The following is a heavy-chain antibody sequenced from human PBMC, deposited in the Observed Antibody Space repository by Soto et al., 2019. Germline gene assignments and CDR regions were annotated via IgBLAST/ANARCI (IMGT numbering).Heavy chain of an antibody. CDR2: IYYSGST. V-gene: IGHV4-39*01. CDR3: ASSDFWSGYYHYFDY. J-gene: IGHJ4*02. CDR1: GASISSSSYY. D-gene: IGHD3-3*01. Sequence: SETLSVTCTVAGASISSSSYYWGWIRQPPGKGLEWIGSIYYSGSTYYTPSLKSRVTISVDTSKNQFSLKLSSVTAADTAVYYCASSDFWSGYYHYFDYWGQGTLVTVSS.